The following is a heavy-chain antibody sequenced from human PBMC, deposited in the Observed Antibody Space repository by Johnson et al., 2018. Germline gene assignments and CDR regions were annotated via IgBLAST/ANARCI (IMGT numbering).Heavy chain of an antibody. V-gene: IGHV1-69*01. J-gene: IGHJ6*02. CDR1: GGTFSIYA. Sequence: QVQLVESGAEVEKPGSSVKVSCKASGGTFSIYAISWVRQAHGQGLEWMGGIIPVFGGAKYAPKFKGRATITADESTNTAYMERSSLRSEDTAVYYCARAGTMIYGMEAWGQGTTVTVSS. CDR2: IIPVFGGA. CDR3: ARAGTMIYGMEA. D-gene: IGHD1-1*01.